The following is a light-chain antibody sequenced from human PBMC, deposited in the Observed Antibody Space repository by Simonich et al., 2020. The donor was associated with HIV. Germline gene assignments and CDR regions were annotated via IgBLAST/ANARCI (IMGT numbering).Light chain of an antibody. CDR3: QSADYSGTVV. CDR1: ALPKQY. Sequence: SYELTQPPSVSVSPGQTARITCSGDALPKQYVCWYQQRPGQAPVLLIYKDSERPSEIPERFSGSSSGTTVTLTISGVQAEDEADYYCQSADYSGTVVFGGWTKLTVL. CDR2: KDS. V-gene: IGLV3-25*03. J-gene: IGLJ2*01.